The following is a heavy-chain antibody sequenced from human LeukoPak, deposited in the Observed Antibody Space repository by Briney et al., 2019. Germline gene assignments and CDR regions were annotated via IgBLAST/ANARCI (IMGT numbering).Heavy chain of an antibody. Sequence: GGSLRLSCAASGFTVSNNYMSWVRQAPGKGLEWVSISYSDSNTNYADSVKGRFTISRDNSKNTLYLQMNSLRAEDTAVYYCARGRPPYYFDYWGQGTLVTVSS. CDR3: ARGRPPYYFDY. D-gene: IGHD2-15*01. J-gene: IGHJ4*02. CDR2: SYSDSNT. CDR1: GFTVSNNY. V-gene: IGHV3-53*01.